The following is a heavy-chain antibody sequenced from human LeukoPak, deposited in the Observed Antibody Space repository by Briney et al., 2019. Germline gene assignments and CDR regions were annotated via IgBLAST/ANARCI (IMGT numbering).Heavy chain of an antibody. CDR1: GYTLSELS. Sequence: ASVKVSCKVSGYTLSELSMHWVRQAPGKGLEWMGGFDPEDGETVYAQKFQGRLTMTEDTSTDTAYMELSSLRSDDTAVYNCATDPVGYCTANGCYSVDYWGQGTLVTVSS. D-gene: IGHD2-15*01. J-gene: IGHJ4*02. V-gene: IGHV1-24*01. CDR2: FDPEDGET. CDR3: ATDPVGYCTANGCYSVDY.